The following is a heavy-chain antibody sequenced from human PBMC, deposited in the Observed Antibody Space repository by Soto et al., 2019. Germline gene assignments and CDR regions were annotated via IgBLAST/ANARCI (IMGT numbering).Heavy chain of an antibody. Sequence: LRLSCAASGFTFSSYAMHWVRQAPGKGLEWVAVISYDGSNKYYADSVKGRFTISRDNSKNTLYLQMNSLRAEDTAVYYCARGSYYDSSGSPGDYYYGMDVWGQGTTVTVSS. CDR2: ISYDGSNK. V-gene: IGHV3-30-3*01. CDR3: ARGSYYDSSGSPGDYYYGMDV. D-gene: IGHD3-22*01. CDR1: GFTFSSYA. J-gene: IGHJ6*02.